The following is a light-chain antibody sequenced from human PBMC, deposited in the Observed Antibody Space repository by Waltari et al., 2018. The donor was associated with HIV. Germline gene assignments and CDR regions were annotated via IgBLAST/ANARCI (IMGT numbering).Light chain of an antibody. CDR3: HHYNNWRET. CDR2: GTS. J-gene: IGKJ1*01. V-gene: IGKV3-15*01. CDR1: QSVNSN. Sequence: EILMKQSPATLSVSPGERATLACRASQSVNSNLAWYQQKPGQTPRLLSYGTSTRATDIPARFSGSGSGTEFTLTISSLQSEDFAVYYCHHYNNWRETFGQGTKVEIK.